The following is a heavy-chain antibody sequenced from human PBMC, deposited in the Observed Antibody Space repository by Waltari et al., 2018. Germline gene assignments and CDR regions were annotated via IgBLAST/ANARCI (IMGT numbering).Heavy chain of an antibody. CDR1: GGTFSSYA. D-gene: IGHD6-19*01. CDR2: RNPIFGTA. J-gene: IGHJ5*02. Sequence: VQLVQSGAEVQKPGSSVQVSCKASGGTFSSYAISWVRQAPGQGLAWMGGRNPIFGTANNAQKFQGRVRITADKSTRTAYMELSSLRSEDTAVYYCARQGWVPYNWFDPWGQGTLVTVSS. V-gene: IGHV1-69*14. CDR3: ARQGWVPYNWFDP.